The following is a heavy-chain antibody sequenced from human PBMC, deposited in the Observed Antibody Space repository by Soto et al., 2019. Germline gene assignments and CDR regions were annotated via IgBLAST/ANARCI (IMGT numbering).Heavy chain of an antibody. D-gene: IGHD2-2*02. CDR1: GFTSSNYW. J-gene: IGHJ5*02. CDR2: IKSDGSST. V-gene: IGHV3-74*01. Sequence: PGGSLRLSCAVSGFTSSNYWMHWVRQAPGKGLVWVSRIKSDGSSTHYADSVKGRFTISRDNAKNSLYLQMNSLRAEDTAVYYCARPGLNCSSTSCYTWFDPWGQGTLVTVSS. CDR3: ARPGLNCSSTSCYTWFDP.